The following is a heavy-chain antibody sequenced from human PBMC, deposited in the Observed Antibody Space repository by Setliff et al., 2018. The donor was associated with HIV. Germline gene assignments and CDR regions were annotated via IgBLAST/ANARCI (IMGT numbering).Heavy chain of an antibody. V-gene: IGHV1-2*02. CDR2: INPNNGDT. Sequence: ASVKVSCKASGYTFTVYYMHWVRQAHGQGLEWMGWINPNNGDTNYAQKFQGRVTMTRDTSISTAYMELSRLRADDTAVYYCARSDYAWGSSPDKLDYWGQGTLVTVSS. CDR1: GYTFTVYY. D-gene: IGHD3-16*01. CDR3: ARSDYAWGSSPDKLDY. J-gene: IGHJ4*02.